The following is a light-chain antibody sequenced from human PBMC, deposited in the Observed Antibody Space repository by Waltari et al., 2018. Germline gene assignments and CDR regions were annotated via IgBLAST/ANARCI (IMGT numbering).Light chain of an antibody. Sequence: DIVMTQSPASLAVSLGERATIICKSSQSVLYSSNNKNYLAWYQQKPGQPPKLLIYWASTREYGVPYRVSGGRSGTDFSLTITSLHAEDGAVYCCQQDHSAPQTFGQGTKVEIK. J-gene: IGKJ1*01. V-gene: IGKV4-1*01. CDR3: QQDHSAPQT. CDR1: QSVLYSSNNKNY. CDR2: WAS.